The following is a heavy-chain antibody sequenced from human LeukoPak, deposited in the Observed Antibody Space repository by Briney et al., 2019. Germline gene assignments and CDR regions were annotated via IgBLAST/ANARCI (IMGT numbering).Heavy chain of an antibody. CDR2: ISGSGGST. V-gene: IGHV3-23*01. CDR3: AKENYDFWSGYYTPSGMDV. J-gene: IGHJ6*02. D-gene: IGHD3-3*01. CDR1: GFTFSSYA. Sequence: GASLRLSCAASGFTFSSYAMSWVRQAPGKGLEWVSAISGSGGSTYYADSVKGRFTISRDNSKNTLYLQMSSLRAEDTAVYYCAKENYDFWSGYYTPSGMDVWGQGTTVTVSS.